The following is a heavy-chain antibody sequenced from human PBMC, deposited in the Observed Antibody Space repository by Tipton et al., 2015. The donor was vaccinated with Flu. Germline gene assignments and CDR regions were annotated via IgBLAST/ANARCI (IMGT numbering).Heavy chain of an antibody. Sequence: SLRLSCAASGFIFSDSYMSWIRQAPGKGLEWVSYISGSGSFIYYADSVKGRFTISRDNAKNSLYLQMDSLKAEDTAVYYCARDSVVTIDVPDCWGRGTLVTVSS. CDR3: ARDSVVTIDVPDC. CDR2: ISGSGSFI. CDR1: GFIFSDSY. V-gene: IGHV3-11*01. J-gene: IGHJ4*02. D-gene: IGHD5-12*01.